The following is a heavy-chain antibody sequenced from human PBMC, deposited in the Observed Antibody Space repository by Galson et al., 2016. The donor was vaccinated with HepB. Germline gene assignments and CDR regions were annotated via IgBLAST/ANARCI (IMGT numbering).Heavy chain of an antibody. J-gene: IGHJ4*02. CDR3: ARNNWLCGEASCSAQDY. CDR1: RFTFSSFA. V-gene: IGHV3-23*01. CDR2: ISDGGGST. Sequence: SLRLSCAASRFTFSSFAMSWVRQAPGKGLEWVSGISDGGGSTFYADSVKGRFTISRDNSRNTLYLQTDSLRAADAAMYYCARNNWLCGEASCSAQDYWGQGTLVIVSS. D-gene: IGHD1-20*01.